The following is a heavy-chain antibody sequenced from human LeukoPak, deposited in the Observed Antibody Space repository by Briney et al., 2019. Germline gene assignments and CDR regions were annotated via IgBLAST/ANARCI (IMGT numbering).Heavy chain of an antibody. CDR1: GFTFSSYW. CDR3: ARPPNHCSGGTCYFPFDC. CDR2: IKQDGSEK. J-gene: IGHJ4*02. V-gene: IGHV3-7*01. D-gene: IGHD2-15*01. Sequence: PGGSLRLSCAASGFTFSSYWMNWVRQAPGKGLEWVANIKQDGSEKYYVDSVNGRFTISRDNAKNSLYLQMISLRVEDTAVYYCARPPNHCSGGTCYFPFDCWGQGTLVTVSS.